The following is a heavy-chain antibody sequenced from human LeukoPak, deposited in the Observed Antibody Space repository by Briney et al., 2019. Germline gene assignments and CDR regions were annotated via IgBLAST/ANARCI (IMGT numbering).Heavy chain of an antibody. CDR1: GYTFTSYG. D-gene: IGHD2-2*01. Sequence: GASVKVSCKASGYTFTSYGISWVRQAPGQGLEWMGWISAYNGNTNYAQKLQGRVTMTTDPSTSTAYMELRSLRSDDTAVYYCARVPSSTSWIKNYYYYMDVWGKGTTVTVSS. J-gene: IGHJ6*03. V-gene: IGHV1-18*01. CDR2: ISAYNGNT. CDR3: ARVPSSTSWIKNYYYYMDV.